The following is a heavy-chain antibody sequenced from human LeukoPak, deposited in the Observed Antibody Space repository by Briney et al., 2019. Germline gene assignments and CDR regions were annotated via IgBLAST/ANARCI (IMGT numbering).Heavy chain of an antibody. CDR2: INSDGSST. CDR3: AQDTYYYGMDV. V-gene: IGHV3-74*01. J-gene: IGHJ6*02. CDR1: GFTFSSYW. Sequence: GGSLRLSCAASGFTFSSYWMHWVRQAPGKGLVWVSRINSDGSSTSYADSVKGRFTISRDNAKNTLYLQMNSLRAEDTAVYYCAQDTYYYGMDVWGQGTTVTVSS.